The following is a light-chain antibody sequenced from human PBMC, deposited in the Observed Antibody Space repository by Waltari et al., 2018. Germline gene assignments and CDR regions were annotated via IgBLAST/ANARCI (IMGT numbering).Light chain of an antibody. V-gene: IGLV2-14*02. CDR3: SSYTSNTTPI. J-gene: IGLJ2*01. CDR1: SSDLRGVDF. Sequence: QSALTQPASVTGSPGQSITISCTETSSDLRGVDFVSWYKHHPGKAPKLVSYEGNKLPSCVSTRFSGSMSGNTASLTISGLQPEDEADYYCSSYTSNTTPIVGGGTKLTVL. CDR2: EGN.